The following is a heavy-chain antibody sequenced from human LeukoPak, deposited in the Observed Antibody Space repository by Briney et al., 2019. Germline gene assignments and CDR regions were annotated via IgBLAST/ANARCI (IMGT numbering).Heavy chain of an antibody. CDR3: AKRGIVIRGVLIVGFHKAAYYFDY. CDR1: VITVCNYD. Sequence: GGSLRLSCVVSVITVCNYDMSSVRQAPGKRQERVSGIRERGGGPTYADSVKGRFPISRDNSKNTVSLQMNSLRAEDTAVYFCAKRGIVIRGVLIVGFHKAAYYFDYWGQGILVTVSS. CDR2: IRERGGGP. D-gene: IGHD3-10*01. V-gene: IGHV3-23*01. J-gene: IGHJ4*02.